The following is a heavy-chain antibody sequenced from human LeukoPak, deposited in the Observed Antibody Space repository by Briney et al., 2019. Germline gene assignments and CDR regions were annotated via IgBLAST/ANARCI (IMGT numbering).Heavy chain of an antibody. CDR1: GYSISSGYY. CDR2: IYHSGST. Sequence: SETLSLTCTVSGYSISSGYYWGWIRQPPGKGLEWIGSIYHSGSTYYNPSLKSRVTISVDTSKNQFSLRLSSVTAADTAVYYCARGRHYYGSRSYYYYYYMDVWGKGTTVTVSS. V-gene: IGHV4-38-2*02. CDR3: ARGRHYYGSRSYYYYYYMDV. J-gene: IGHJ6*03. D-gene: IGHD3-10*01.